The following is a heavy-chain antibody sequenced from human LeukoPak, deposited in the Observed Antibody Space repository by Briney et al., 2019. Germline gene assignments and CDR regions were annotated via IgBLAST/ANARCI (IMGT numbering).Heavy chain of an antibody. D-gene: IGHD2-2*01. V-gene: IGHV3-9*01. CDR1: GFTFADYA. CDR2: ISRNSGSI. CDR3: AKGAARPYFSYGMDV. J-gene: IGHJ6*01. Sequence: GGSLRLSCAASGFTFADYAMHWVRQAPGKGLECVSGISRNSGSIGYADSVKGRFTISRDHAKNSLYLQMDSLRDEDTALYYCAKGAARPYFSYGMDVWGRGTTACVSS.